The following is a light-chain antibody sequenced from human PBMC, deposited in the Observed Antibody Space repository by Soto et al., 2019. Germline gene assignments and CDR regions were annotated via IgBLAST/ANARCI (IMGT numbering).Light chain of an antibody. CDR3: AAWDDSLSGSYV. CDR1: SSNIGSNY. Sequence: QSVLTQPPSASGTPGQRGTISCSGSSSNIGSNYVYWYQQLPGTAHKLLIYRNNQRPSGVPDRFSGSKSGTSASLAISGLRSEDEADYYCAAWDDSLSGSYVFGTGTKVTVL. CDR2: RNN. V-gene: IGLV1-47*01. J-gene: IGLJ1*01.